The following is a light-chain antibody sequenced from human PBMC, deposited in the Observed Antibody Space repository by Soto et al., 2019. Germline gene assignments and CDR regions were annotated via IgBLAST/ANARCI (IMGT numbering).Light chain of an antibody. Sequence: QSVLTQPPSVSGAPGQRVTISCAGTGSNIGSTYDVYWYQQLPGAAPKLIIYAKSIRPSWVPDRFSGSRSGTSASLAIAGLQAEDEADYYCQSYDRSMGVVVFGGGTKVTVL. V-gene: IGLV1-40*01. J-gene: IGLJ2*01. CDR2: AKS. CDR3: QSYDRSMGVVV. CDR1: GSNIGSTYD.